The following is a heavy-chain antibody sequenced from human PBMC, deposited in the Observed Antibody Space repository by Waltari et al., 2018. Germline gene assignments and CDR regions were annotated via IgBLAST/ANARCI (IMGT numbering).Heavy chain of an antibody. CDR3: ASVEMVRGDIGDAFDI. V-gene: IGHV1-18*01. D-gene: IGHD3-10*01. CDR2: ISAYKGNT. Sequence: QVQLVQSGAEVKKPGASVKVSCKASGYTFTSYGISWVRQAPGQGLEWMGWISAYKGNTNYAQKLQGRVTMTTDTSTSTAYMELRSLRSDDTAVYYCASVEMVRGDIGDAFDIWGQGTMVTVSS. J-gene: IGHJ3*02. CDR1: GYTFTSYG.